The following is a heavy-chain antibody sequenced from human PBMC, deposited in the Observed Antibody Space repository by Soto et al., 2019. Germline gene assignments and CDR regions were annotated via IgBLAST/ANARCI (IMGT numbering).Heavy chain of an antibody. J-gene: IGHJ5*02. CDR2: IYHSGST. D-gene: IGHD3-22*01. Sequence: SETLSLTCAVSGGSISSSNWWSWVRQPPGKGLEWIGEIYHSGSTNYNPSLKSRVTISVDKSTNQLSLKLSSVTAADTAVYYCARVGPSYYYDSSGPGWFDPWGQGTLVTVSS. V-gene: IGHV4-4*02. CDR1: GGSISSSNW. CDR3: ARVGPSYYYDSSGPGWFDP.